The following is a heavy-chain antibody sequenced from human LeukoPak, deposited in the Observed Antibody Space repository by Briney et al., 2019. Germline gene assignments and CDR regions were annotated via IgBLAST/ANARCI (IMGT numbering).Heavy chain of an antibody. CDR1: GFTFSRYW. J-gene: IGHJ4*02. V-gene: IGHV3-23*01. CDR3: ATQGSSSWYPSFDY. Sequence: GGVLRLSCAASGFTFSRYWMSWVRQAPGKGLEWVSTVSGSGGSTYYADSVKGRFTISRDNSKNTLYLQMNSLRAEDTAVYYCATQGSSSWYPSFDYWGRGTLVTVSS. CDR2: VSGSGGST. D-gene: IGHD6-13*01.